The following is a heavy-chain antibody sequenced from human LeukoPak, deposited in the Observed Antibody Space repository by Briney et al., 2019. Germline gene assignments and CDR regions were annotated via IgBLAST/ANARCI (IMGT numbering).Heavy chain of an antibody. V-gene: IGHV4-59*01. D-gene: IGHD2-21*01. Sequence: SETLSLTCTVSGGSISSYCWSWIRQPPGKGLEWIGYIYYSGSTNYNPSLKSRVTISVDTSKNQFSLKLSSVTAADTAVYYCARVHMNGRAQESWFDPWGQGTLVTVSS. CDR2: IYYSGST. CDR3: ARVHMNGRAQESWFDP. CDR1: GGSISSYC. J-gene: IGHJ5*02.